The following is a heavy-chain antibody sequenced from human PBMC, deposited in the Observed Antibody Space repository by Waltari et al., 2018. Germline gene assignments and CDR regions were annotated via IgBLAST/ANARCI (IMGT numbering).Heavy chain of an antibody. Sequence: QVQLQESGPGLVKPSQTLSPTCTVPGGPLSSDYYYWNWIRQPPGKGLEWIGYIFYSGSTYYNPSLKSRVTISVDTSKTQFSLKLSSVTAADTAVYYCARDSVVAGGGFDYWGQGTLVTVSS. CDR3: ARDSVVAGGGFDY. D-gene: IGHD2-15*01. J-gene: IGHJ4*02. CDR2: IFYSGST. V-gene: IGHV4-30-4*08. CDR1: GGPLSSDYYY.